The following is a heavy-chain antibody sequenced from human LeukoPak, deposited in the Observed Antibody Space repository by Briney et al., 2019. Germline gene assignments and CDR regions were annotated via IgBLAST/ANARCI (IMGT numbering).Heavy chain of an antibody. CDR3: ARDHITMVRGVSWRGWGEYYFDY. Sequence: GASVKVSCKASGGTFSSYAISWVRQAPGQGLEWMGGIIPIFGTANYAQKFQGRVTITADESTSTAYMELSSLRSEDTAVYYYARDHITMVRGVSWRGWGEYYFDYWGQGTLVTVSS. V-gene: IGHV1-69*01. CDR1: GGTFSSYA. J-gene: IGHJ4*02. D-gene: IGHD3-10*01. CDR2: IIPIFGTA.